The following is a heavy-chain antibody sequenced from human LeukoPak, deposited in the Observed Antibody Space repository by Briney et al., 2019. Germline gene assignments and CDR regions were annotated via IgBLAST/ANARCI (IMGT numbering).Heavy chain of an antibody. CDR3: AQEIDY. Sequence: GGSLRLSCAASTFTFSNYGMHWVRQAPGKGLEWVAFIQYDGSNKYYADYVKGRFTISRDNSKNTLYLQMNSLRPEDTAVYYCAQEIDYWGQGTLVTVSS. V-gene: IGHV3-30*02. CDR1: TFTFSNYG. J-gene: IGHJ4*02. CDR2: IQYDGSNK.